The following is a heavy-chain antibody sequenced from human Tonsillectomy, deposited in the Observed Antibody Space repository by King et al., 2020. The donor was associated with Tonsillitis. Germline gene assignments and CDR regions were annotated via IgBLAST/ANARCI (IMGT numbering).Heavy chain of an antibody. CDR3: TRSRQADY. J-gene: IGHJ4*02. CDR1: GYSITSGYD. V-gene: IGHV4-38-2*01. CDR2: IYHSGSS. Sequence: QLQESGPGLVKPSETLSLTCAVSGYSITSGYDWGWLRQPPGKGLEWIGNIYHSGSSYYNPSLKSRVTMSVDTSKNQFSLKLSSVTAADTAVYYCTRSRQADYWGQGTLVTVSS.